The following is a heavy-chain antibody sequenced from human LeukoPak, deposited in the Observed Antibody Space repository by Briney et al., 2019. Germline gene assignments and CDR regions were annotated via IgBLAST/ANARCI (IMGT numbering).Heavy chain of an antibody. Sequence: GGSLRLSCAASGFTFSSYGMHWVRQAPGKGLEWVAAISYDGSDKNYADSLKGRFTISRDNSKNTLDLQMNSLRAEDTAVYYCAKDNSLGYYDSSGYPDYWGQGTLVTVSS. CDR3: AKDNSLGYYDSSGYPDY. CDR2: ISYDGSDK. J-gene: IGHJ4*02. CDR1: GFTFSSYG. V-gene: IGHV3-30*18. D-gene: IGHD3-22*01.